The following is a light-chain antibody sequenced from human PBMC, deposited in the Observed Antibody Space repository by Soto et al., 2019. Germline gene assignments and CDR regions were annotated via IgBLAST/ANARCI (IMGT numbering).Light chain of an antibody. V-gene: IGKV1-5*01. Sequence: DIQMTQSPSTLSASVGDRVTITCRASQSISSWLAWYQQKPGQAPKLLIYGASTRAAGIPARFSGSGSGTEFTLTISSLQSEDFAVYYCQQYNNWPRRTFGQGTKVDIK. CDR2: GAS. CDR1: QSISSW. J-gene: IGKJ1*01. CDR3: QQYNNWPRRT.